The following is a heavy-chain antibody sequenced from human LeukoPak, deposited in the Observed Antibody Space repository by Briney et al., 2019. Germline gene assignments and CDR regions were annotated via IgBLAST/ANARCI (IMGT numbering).Heavy chain of an antibody. J-gene: IGHJ4*02. Sequence: SETLSLTCAVHGGAFSGYYWSWIRQPPGKGLEWIGEINQSGSSHHNPSLKSRVTVSVDTSKNQISLKLSSVTAADTAVYYCARGISSSWHKYYFDYWGQGTLVTVSS. CDR1: GGAFSGYY. CDR3: ARGISSSWHKYYFDY. CDR2: INQSGSS. D-gene: IGHD6-13*01. V-gene: IGHV4-34*01.